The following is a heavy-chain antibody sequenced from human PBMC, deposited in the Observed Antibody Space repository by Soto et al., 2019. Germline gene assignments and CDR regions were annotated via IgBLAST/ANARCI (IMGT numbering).Heavy chain of an antibody. D-gene: IGHD6-19*01. V-gene: IGHV3-53*01. Sequence: GGSLRLSCAASGFTVSSNYMSWVRQAPGKGLEWVSVIYSGGSTYYADSVKGRFTISRDDSKNTLYLQMSSLRAEDTAVYYCARSGPLIAVAGTGTFDYWGQGTLVTVSS. CDR2: IYSGGST. CDR1: GFTVSSNY. CDR3: ARSGPLIAVAGTGTFDY. J-gene: IGHJ4*02.